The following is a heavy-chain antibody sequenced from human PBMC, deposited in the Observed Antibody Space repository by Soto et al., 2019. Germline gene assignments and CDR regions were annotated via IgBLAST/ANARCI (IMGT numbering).Heavy chain of an antibody. V-gene: IGHV4-31*03. Sequence: QVQPQESGPGLVKPSQTLSLTCTVSGGSISSGGYYWTWIRQHPGKGLEWIGYNYYSGITYYNPSLKSRVTISLATSKNQFSLKLSSVTAADTAVYYCARGSSIAGLYYGMDVWGQGTTVTVSS. CDR1: GGSISSGGYY. J-gene: IGHJ6*02. CDR3: ARGSSIAGLYYGMDV. CDR2: NYYSGIT. D-gene: IGHD6-6*01.